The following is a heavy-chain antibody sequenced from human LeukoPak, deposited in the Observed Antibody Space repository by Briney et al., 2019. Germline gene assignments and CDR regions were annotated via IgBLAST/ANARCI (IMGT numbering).Heavy chain of an antibody. CDR3: AREFFKWTYYFDP. V-gene: IGHV4-34*01. Sequence: PSETLSLTCAVYGGSFSGYYWSWIRQPPGKGLEWIGEINHSGSTNYNPSLKSRVTISVDTSKNQFSLKLSSVTAADTAVYYCAREFFKWTYYFDPWGQGTLVTVSS. J-gene: IGHJ5*02. CDR2: INHSGST. CDR1: GGSFSGYY. D-gene: IGHD3-3*01.